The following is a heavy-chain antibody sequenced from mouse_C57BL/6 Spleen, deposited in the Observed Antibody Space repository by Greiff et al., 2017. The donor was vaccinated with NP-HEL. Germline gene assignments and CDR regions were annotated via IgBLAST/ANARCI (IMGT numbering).Heavy chain of an antibody. CDR3: TSARSGPAWFAY. CDR2: IDPEDGDT. Sequence: VHVKQSGAELVRPGASVKLSCTASGFNIKDYYMHWVKQRPEQGLEWIGRIDPEDGDTEYSPKFQGKATMTADTSSNTAYLQLSSLTSEDTAVYYCTSARSGPAWFAYWGQGTLVTVSA. V-gene: IGHV14-1*01. CDR1: GFNIKDYY. J-gene: IGHJ3*01. D-gene: IGHD3-2*02.